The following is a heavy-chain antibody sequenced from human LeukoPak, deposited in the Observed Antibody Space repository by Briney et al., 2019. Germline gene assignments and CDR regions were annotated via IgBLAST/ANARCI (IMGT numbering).Heavy chain of an antibody. Sequence: SQTLSLTCTVPGGSISSGDYYWSWIRQPPGKGLEWIGYIYYSGSTYYNPSLKSRVTISVDTSKNQFSLKLSSVTAADTAVYYCASRYSSGRLTFNIWGQGTMVTVSS. CDR3: ASRYSSGRLTFNI. V-gene: IGHV4-30-4*01. J-gene: IGHJ3*02. CDR1: GGSISSGDYY. CDR2: IYYSGST. D-gene: IGHD6-19*01.